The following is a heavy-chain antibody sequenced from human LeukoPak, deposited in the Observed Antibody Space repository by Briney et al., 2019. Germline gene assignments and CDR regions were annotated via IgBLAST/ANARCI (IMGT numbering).Heavy chain of an antibody. V-gene: IGHV4-61*02. CDR3: ARGVYTGEDY. J-gene: IGHJ4*02. D-gene: IGHD3-16*01. CDR2: IYASGFT. Sequence: SQTLSLTCTVSGGSISTGNYYWSWIRQPAGKGLEWIGRIYASGFTNYSPSLKSRVTISVDTSKNQFSQKLSSVTAADTAVYYCARGVYTGEDYWGQGTLVTVSS. CDR1: GGSISTGNYY.